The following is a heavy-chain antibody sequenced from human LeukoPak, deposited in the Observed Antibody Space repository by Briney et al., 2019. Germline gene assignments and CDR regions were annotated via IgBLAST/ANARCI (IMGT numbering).Heavy chain of an antibody. J-gene: IGHJ5*02. CDR1: GGSISSYY. Sequence: SSETLSLTCTVSGGSISSYYWSWIRQPPGKGLEWIGYIYYSGSTSYNPSLKSRVTISVDTSKNQFSLKLSSVTAADTAVYSCARESCSGGSCYSYLLDPWGQGTLVTVSS. CDR3: ARESCSGGSCYSYLLDP. CDR2: IYYSGST. V-gene: IGHV4-59*01. D-gene: IGHD2-15*01.